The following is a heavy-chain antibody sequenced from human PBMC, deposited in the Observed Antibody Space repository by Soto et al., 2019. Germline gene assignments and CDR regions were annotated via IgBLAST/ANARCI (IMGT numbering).Heavy chain of an antibody. V-gene: IGHV6-1*01. CDR3: AREFPYYGSSDSYFEY. Sequence: PSHTLSLTCAISGDSVSGNSAAWNLIRQSPSRGLEWLGRTYYRSKWYNDYSVSVKSRITVTPDTSKNQFSLHLNSVTPEDTAVYYCAREFPYYGSSDSYFEYWGEGALVTVSS. D-gene: IGHD3-16*01. J-gene: IGHJ4*02. CDR1: GDSVSGNSAA. CDR2: TYYRSKWYN.